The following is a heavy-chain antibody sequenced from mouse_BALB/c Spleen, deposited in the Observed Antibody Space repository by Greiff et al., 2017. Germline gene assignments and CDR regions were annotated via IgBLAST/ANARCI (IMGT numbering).Heavy chain of an antibody. J-gene: IGHJ1*01. Sequence: VQLKESGGGLVQPGGSLRLSCATSGFTFTDYYMSWVRQPPGKALEWLGFIRNKANGYTTEYSASVKGRFTISRDNSQSILYLQMNTLRAEDSATYYCARVFYYYGSSYGWYFDVWGAGTTVTVSS. D-gene: IGHD1-1*01. CDR2: IRNKANGYTT. V-gene: IGHV7-3*02. CDR1: GFTFTDYY. CDR3: ARVFYYYGSSYGWYFDV.